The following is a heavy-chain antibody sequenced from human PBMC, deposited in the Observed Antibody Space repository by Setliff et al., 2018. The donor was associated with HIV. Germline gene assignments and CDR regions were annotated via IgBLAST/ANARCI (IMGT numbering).Heavy chain of an antibody. CDR3: ARSVGYCSGGSCSNWFDP. J-gene: IGHJ5*02. V-gene: IGHV4-61*02. CDR1: GGSISFGNYY. Sequence: PSETLSLTCTVSGGSISFGNYYWSWIRQPAGKGLEWIGRIYISGSTKYNPYLKSRVTISLDTSKKQVSLKLNSVTAADTAVYYCARSVGYCSGGSCSNWFDPWGQGTLVTVSS. CDR2: IYISGST. D-gene: IGHD2-15*01.